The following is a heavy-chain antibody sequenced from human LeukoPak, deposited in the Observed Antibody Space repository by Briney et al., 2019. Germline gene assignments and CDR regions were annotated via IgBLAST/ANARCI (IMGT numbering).Heavy chain of an antibody. J-gene: IGHJ4*02. V-gene: IGHV1-24*01. Sequence: ASVKVSCKVSGYTLTELSMHWVRQAPGKGLEWMGGFDPEDGETIYAQKFQGRVTMTEDTSTDTAYMELSSLRSEDTAVYYCATEVYYDSSGYYGPARTAGGWGQGTLVTVSS. CDR1: GYTLTELS. D-gene: IGHD3-22*01. CDR2: FDPEDGET. CDR3: ATEVYYDSSGYYGPARTAGG.